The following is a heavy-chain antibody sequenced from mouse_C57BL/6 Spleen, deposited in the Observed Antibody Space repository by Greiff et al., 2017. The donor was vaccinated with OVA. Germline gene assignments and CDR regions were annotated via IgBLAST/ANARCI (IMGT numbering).Heavy chain of an antibody. Sequence: VQLVESGPGLVQPSQSLSITCTVSGFSLTSYGVHWVRQSPGKGLEWLGVIWSGGSTDYNAAFISRLSISKDNSKSQVFFKMNRLKADDTAIYYCARNEGWLLLFAYWGQGTLVTVSA. CDR3: ARNEGWLLLFAY. J-gene: IGHJ3*01. CDR1: GFSLTSYG. D-gene: IGHD2-3*01. V-gene: IGHV2-2*01. CDR2: IWSGGST.